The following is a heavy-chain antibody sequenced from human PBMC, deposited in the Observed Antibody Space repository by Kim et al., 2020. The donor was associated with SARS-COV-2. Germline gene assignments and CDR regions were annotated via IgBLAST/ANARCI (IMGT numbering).Heavy chain of an antibody. CDR3: ARAWYSSGWTFDY. J-gene: IGHJ4*02. V-gene: IGHV3-33*01. CDR2: ISYDGSNE. CDR1: GFTFIRYG. Sequence: GGSLILSCAASGFTFIRYGIKWVRQAPGKGLEWVAFISYDGSNEYYTDSVRGRFTISRDNSKNTLYLQMNSLRAEDTAVYYCARAWYSSGWTFDYWGQGTLVTVSS. D-gene: IGHD6-19*01.